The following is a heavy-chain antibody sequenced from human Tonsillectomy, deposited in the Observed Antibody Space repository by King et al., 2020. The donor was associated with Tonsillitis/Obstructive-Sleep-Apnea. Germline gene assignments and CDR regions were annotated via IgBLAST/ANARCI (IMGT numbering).Heavy chain of an antibody. CDR3: ARVPPDVLCYSPIDY. D-gene: IGHD2-21*01. J-gene: IGHJ4*02. Sequence: VQLVESGAEVKKPGASVKVSCKASGYTFTSYYIHWVRQAPGQGLEWMGIINPSVGRPSYAQKFQGRVTMTRDTSTSTVYMELRSLRSEDTAVYYCARVPPDVLCYSPIDYWGQGTLVTVSS. CDR1: GYTFTSYY. V-gene: IGHV1-46*01. CDR2: INPSVGRP.